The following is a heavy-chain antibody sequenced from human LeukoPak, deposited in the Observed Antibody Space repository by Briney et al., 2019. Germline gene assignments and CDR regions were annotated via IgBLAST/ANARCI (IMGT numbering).Heavy chain of an antibody. D-gene: IGHD3-3*01. CDR3: ARETLWSGYSIFDY. J-gene: IGHJ4*02. V-gene: IGHV4-34*01. CDR1: GGSFSGYY. CDR2: INHSGST. Sequence: SETLSLTCAVYGGSFSGYYWSWIRQPPGKGLEWIGEINHSGSTNYNPSLKSRVTISVDTSKNQFSLKLSSVTAADTAVYYCARETLWSGYSIFDYWGQGTLVTVSS.